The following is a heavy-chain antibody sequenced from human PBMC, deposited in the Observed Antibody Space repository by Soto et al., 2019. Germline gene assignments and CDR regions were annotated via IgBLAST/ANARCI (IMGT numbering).Heavy chain of an antibody. V-gene: IGHV4-59*06. J-gene: IGHJ5*02. Sequence: SETLSLTCTVSGGSITRYYWSWIRQHPGKGLEWIGYIYYSGSTYYNPSLKSRVTISVDTSKNQFSLKLTSVTAADTAVYYCARSVFPWGQGTLVTVSS. CDR2: IYYSGST. CDR3: ARSVFP. CDR1: GGSITRYY.